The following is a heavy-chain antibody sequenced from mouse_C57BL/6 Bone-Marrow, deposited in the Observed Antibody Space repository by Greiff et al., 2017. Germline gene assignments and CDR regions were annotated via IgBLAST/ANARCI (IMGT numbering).Heavy chain of an antibody. J-gene: IGHJ3*01. D-gene: IGHD4-1*01. CDR2: IYPGDGDT. CDR3: ARGVYWEGAY. Sequence: QVQLQQSGPELVKPGASVKISCKASGYAFSSSWMNWVKQRPGKGLEWIGRIYPGDGDTNYNGKFKGKATLTADKSSSTAYMQLSSLTSEDSAVYFCARGVYWEGAYWGQGTLVTVSA. V-gene: IGHV1-82*01. CDR1: GYAFSSSW.